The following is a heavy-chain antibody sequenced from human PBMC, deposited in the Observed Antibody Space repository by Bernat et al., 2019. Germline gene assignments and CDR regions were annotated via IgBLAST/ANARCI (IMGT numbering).Heavy chain of an antibody. CDR3: ARDTHHNGSRDY. CDR2: ICYSGSTK. D-gene: IGHD2-8*01. J-gene: IGHJ4*02. Sequence: QVQLVESGGGVVQPGRSLRLSCAASGFTFSSYGMHWVRQAPGKGLEWVSGICYSGSTKYYADSVKGRFTISRDNSKNTLYLKMNSLRAEDTAVYYCARDTHHNGSRDYWGQGTLVTVSS. V-gene: IGHV3-33*01. CDR1: GFTFSSYG.